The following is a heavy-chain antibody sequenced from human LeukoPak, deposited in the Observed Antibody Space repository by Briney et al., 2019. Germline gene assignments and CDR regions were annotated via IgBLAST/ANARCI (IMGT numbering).Heavy chain of an antibody. CDR3: ARPGRGDAFDI. Sequence: GGSLRLSCAASGFTFSSYGMHWVRQAPGKGLEWVANIKPDGSEEHFVDSVKGRFSISRDNAKNSLYLQMNSLRAEDTAVYYCARPGRGDAFDIWGQGTTVTVSS. CDR1: GFTFSSYG. V-gene: IGHV3-7*01. CDR2: IKPDGSEE. J-gene: IGHJ3*02.